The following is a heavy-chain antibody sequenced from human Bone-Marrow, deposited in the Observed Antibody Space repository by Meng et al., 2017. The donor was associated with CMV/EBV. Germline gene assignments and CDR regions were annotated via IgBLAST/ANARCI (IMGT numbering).Heavy chain of an antibody. V-gene: IGHV3-30-3*01. D-gene: IGHD2-2*01. Sequence: GGSLRLSCAASGFTFSSYAMHWVRQAPGKGLEWVAVISYDGSNKYYADSVKGRFTISRDNSKNTLYLQMNSLRAEDTAVYYCARFLVPAAISYYYGMDVWGQGTLVTVSS. CDR3: ARFLVPAAISYYYGMDV. J-gene: IGHJ6*02. CDR2: ISYDGSNK. CDR1: GFTFSSYA.